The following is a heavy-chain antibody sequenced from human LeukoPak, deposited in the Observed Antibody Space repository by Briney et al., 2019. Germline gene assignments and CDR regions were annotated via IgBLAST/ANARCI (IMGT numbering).Heavy chain of an antibody. D-gene: IGHD3-22*01. V-gene: IGHV4-39*01. CDR2: IYYSGST. J-gene: IGHJ4*02. Sequence: SETLSLTCTVSGGSISSSSYYWGWIRQPPGKGLEWIGSIYYSGSTYYNPSLKSRVTISVDTSKNQFSLKLSSVTAADTAVYYCARSGPPGGSGYYWGQGTLVTVSS. CDR1: GGSISSSSYY. CDR3: ARSGPPGGSGYY.